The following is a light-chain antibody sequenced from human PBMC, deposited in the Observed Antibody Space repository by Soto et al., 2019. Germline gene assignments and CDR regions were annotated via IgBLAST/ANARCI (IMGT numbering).Light chain of an antibody. CDR2: DVT. J-gene: IGLJ3*02. Sequence: QSALTQPASVSGSPGQSITISCTGTSSDVGGYNYVSWYQQHPGKAPKLMIYDVTKRPSGVPDRFSGSKSGNTASLTISALQSEDEADYYCCSYTGSYTLKVFGGGTQLTVL. CDR3: CSYTGSYTLKV. V-gene: IGLV2-11*01. CDR1: SSDVGGYNY.